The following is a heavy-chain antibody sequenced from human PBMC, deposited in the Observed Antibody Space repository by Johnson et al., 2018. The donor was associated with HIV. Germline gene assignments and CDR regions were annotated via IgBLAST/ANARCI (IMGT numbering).Heavy chain of an antibody. J-gene: IGHJ3*02. Sequence: QEQLVESGGGVVQPGRSLRLSCEASGITFSSYGMNWVRQAPGKGLEWVAVIWYDGTNKYYSDSVKGRFTISRDNSKNTLYLQMHSLRAEDTAVYYCAKDRDSSSFHDAFNIWGQGTMVTVSS. CDR1: GITFSSYG. CDR2: IWYDGTNK. CDR3: AKDRDSSSFHDAFNI. V-gene: IGHV3-33*06. D-gene: IGHD6-6*01.